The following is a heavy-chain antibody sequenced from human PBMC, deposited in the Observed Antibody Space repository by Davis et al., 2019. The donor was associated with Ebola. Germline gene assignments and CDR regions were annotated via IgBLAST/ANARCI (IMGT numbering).Heavy chain of an antibody. Sequence: SVPVSCKTSRGTFTHYAVHWVRQAPAQGLAWMGRIIPVVDTKHYARKFQGRVTLTAYNATNTAYLELSGLRFDATAVYYCARGKWFDPWGQGTLVSVTS. CDR3: ARGKWFDP. V-gene: IGHV1-69*04. CDR2: IIPVVDTK. J-gene: IGHJ5*02. CDR1: RGTFTHYA.